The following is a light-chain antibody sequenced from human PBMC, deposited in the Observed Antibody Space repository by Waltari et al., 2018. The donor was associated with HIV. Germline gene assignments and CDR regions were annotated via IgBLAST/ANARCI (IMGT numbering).Light chain of an antibody. CDR2: GTT. J-gene: IGLJ3*02. Sequence: QSVLTQPPSVSGAPGRKVTISCTGSSSNIGAGYDVYWYQQCPGTAPKVLIYGTTNRPSGVPDRFSGSKSGNSASLAITGLQADDEADYYCQSYDSSLNGWVFGGGTKLTV. CDR3: QSYDSSLNGWV. V-gene: IGLV1-40*01. CDR1: SSNIGAGYD.